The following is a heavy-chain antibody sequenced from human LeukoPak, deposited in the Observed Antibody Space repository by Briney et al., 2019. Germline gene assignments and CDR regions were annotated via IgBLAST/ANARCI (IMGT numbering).Heavy chain of an antibody. V-gene: IGHV3-11*01. J-gene: IGHJ6*02. CDR1: GFTFSDYN. D-gene: IGHD3-9*01. CDR3: ARSIGLTGGGVDV. CDR2: ITNSGTTI. Sequence: GGSLRLSCAPSGFTFSDYNMNWVRQAPGKGLEWVSYITNSGTTIHYADSVKGRFTISRDNAKNSLYLQMNSLRAEDTAVYYCARSIGLTGGGVDVWGQGTTVTVSS.